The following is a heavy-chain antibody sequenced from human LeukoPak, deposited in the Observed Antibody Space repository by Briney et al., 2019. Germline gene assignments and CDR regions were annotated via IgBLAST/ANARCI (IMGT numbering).Heavy chain of an antibody. CDR1: GFTFSGYA. CDR3: AKGVYGSGSYYGMDV. CDR2: ISGSGGST. J-gene: IGHJ6*04. Sequence: GGSLRLSCAASGFTFSGYAMSWVRQAPGKGLEWVSAISGSGGSTYYADSVKGRFTISRDNSKNTLYLQMNSLRAVDTAVYYCAKGVYGSGSYYGMDVWGKGTTVTVSS. V-gene: IGHV3-23*01. D-gene: IGHD3-10*01.